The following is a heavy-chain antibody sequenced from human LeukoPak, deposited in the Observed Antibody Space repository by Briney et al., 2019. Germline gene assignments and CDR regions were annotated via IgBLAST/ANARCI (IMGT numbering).Heavy chain of an antibody. Sequence: SETLSLTCTVSGGSVSSSSYWGWIRQPPGKGLEWIGSIYYSGSTYYGPSLKSRVTISLDPSKNQFSLKLSSLTAADTAIYYCASGYTAAGRRFDPWGQGTLATVSS. J-gene: IGHJ5*02. CDR2: IYYSGST. CDR1: GGSVSSSSY. CDR3: ASGYTAAGRRFDP. V-gene: IGHV4-39*01. D-gene: IGHD6-13*01.